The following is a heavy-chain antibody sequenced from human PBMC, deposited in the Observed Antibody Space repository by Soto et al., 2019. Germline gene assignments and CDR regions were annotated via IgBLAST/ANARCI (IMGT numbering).Heavy chain of an antibody. CDR2: IYYSGST. CDR1: GGYISSYY. J-gene: IGHJ5*02. D-gene: IGHD1-1*01. V-gene: IGHV4-59*01. Sequence: PSETLSLTCTASGGYISSYYWSWIRQPPGKGLEWIGYIYYSGSTNYNPSLKSRVTISVDTSKNQFSLKLSSVTAADTAVYYCAMMELDLPASWFDPWGQGTLVTVSS. CDR3: AMMELDLPASWFDP.